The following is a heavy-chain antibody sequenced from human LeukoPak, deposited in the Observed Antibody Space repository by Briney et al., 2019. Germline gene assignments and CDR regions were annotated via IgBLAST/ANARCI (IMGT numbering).Heavy chain of an antibody. D-gene: IGHD3-3*01. V-gene: IGHV3-21*01. CDR2: ISSSSSYI. J-gene: IGHJ4*02. CDR1: GFTFSSYS. Sequence: PGGSLRLSCAASGFTFSSYSMNWVRQAPGKGLEWVSSISSSSSYIYYADSVKGRFTISRDNAKNSLYLQMNSLRAEDTAVYYCASDSRVDFWSDYLFDYWGQGTLVTVSS. CDR3: ASDSRVDFWSDYLFDY.